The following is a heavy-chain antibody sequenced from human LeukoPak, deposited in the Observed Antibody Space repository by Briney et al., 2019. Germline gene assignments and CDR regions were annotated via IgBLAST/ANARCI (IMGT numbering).Heavy chain of an antibody. CDR2: VHDSGST. V-gene: IGHV4-59*01. Sequence: SETLSLTCTVFGVSINSNYWSWIRQSPGKGLEWIGYVHDSGSTNYNPSLKSRVTISEDTSKNQFSLKLTSVTAADTAVYYCARESRSQRYNWFDPWGQGTLVTVSS. CDR1: GVSINSNY. D-gene: IGHD5/OR15-5a*01. J-gene: IGHJ5*02. CDR3: ARESRSQRYNWFDP.